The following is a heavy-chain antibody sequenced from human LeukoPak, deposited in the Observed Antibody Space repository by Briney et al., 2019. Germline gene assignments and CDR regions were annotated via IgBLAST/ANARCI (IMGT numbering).Heavy chain of an antibody. Sequence: ASVKVSCKASGYTFTRYGTNWLRQAPGQGLEWMGWISAYRGDTNYAQKVQGRVTMTTDTSTSTACMELRSLRSDDTAVYYCARDEALSPSSPNWFDPWGQGTLVTVSS. J-gene: IGHJ5*02. V-gene: IGHV1-18*01. CDR3: ARDEALSPSSPNWFDP. CDR2: ISAYRGDT. D-gene: IGHD2-2*01. CDR1: GYTFTRYG.